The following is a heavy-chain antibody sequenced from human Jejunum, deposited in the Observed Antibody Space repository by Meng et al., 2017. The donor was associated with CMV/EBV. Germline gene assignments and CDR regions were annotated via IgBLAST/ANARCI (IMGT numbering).Heavy chain of an antibody. CDR3: AKDGAESSNWYFWFGP. CDR1: GFPFSSSP. Sequence: GFPFSSSPMSWVRQAPGRGLEWVSTISGTDGGTYYADSVKGRFTISRDNSKNTVYLQMNSLRAEDTAVYYCAKDGAESSNWYFWFGPWGQGTLVTVSS. J-gene: IGHJ5*02. CDR2: ISGTDGGT. D-gene: IGHD6-13*01. V-gene: IGHV3-23*01.